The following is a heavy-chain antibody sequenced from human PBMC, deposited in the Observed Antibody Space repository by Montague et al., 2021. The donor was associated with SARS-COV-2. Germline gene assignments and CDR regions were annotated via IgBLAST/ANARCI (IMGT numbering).Heavy chain of an antibody. CDR3: ARGFDY. J-gene: IGHJ4*02. Sequence: SETLSLTCSVSGVSISSGSYYWSWVRQPPGKGLEWIGYFYYSGSTNYNPSLKSRVTISVDTSKNQFPLKLSSVTAADTAVYYCARGFDYWGQGTLVTVSS. CDR2: FYYSGST. V-gene: IGHV4-61*01. CDR1: GVSISSGSYY.